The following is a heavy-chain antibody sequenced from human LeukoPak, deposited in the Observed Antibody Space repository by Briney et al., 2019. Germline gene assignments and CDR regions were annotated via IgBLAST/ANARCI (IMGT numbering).Heavy chain of an antibody. CDR3: ARMDIVVVPAASAFDY. CDR2: ISYDGSNK. D-gene: IGHD2-2*03. Sequence: GGSLRLSCVASGFPFSSYWMTWVRQAPGKGLEWVAVISYDGSNKYYADSVKGRFTISRDNSKNTLYLQMNSLRAEDTAVYYCARMDIVVVPAASAFDYWGQGTLVTVSS. V-gene: IGHV3-30-3*01. CDR1: GFPFSSYW. J-gene: IGHJ4*02.